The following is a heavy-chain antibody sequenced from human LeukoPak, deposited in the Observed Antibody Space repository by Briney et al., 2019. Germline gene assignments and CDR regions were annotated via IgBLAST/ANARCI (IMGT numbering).Heavy chain of an antibody. CDR2: INHSGST. CDR3: ARVRGSGWPSGYFQH. CDR1: GGSFSGYY. D-gene: IGHD6-19*01. V-gene: IGHV4-34*01. J-gene: IGHJ1*01. Sequence: SETLSLTCAVYGGSFSGYYWSWIRQPPGKGLEWIGEINHSGSTNYNPSLKSRVTISVDTSKNQSSLKLSSVTAADTAVYYCARVRGSGWPSGYFQHWGQGTLVTVSS.